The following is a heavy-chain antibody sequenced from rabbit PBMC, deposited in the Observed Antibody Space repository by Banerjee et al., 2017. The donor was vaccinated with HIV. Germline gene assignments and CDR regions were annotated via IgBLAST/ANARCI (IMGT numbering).Heavy chain of an antibody. CDR3: ARDDVNDKDFYLNL. Sequence: QEQLVESGGGLVQPGGSLKLSCKASGFDFSSYGVSWVRQTPGKGLEWIGYIDPVFGATYYASWVNGRFTISKTSSTTVTLQMTSLTAADTATYFCARDDVNDKDFYLNLWGPGTLVTVS. CDR2: IDPVFGAT. J-gene: IGHJ4*01. V-gene: IGHV1S39*01. CDR1: GFDFSSYG. D-gene: IGHD2-1*01.